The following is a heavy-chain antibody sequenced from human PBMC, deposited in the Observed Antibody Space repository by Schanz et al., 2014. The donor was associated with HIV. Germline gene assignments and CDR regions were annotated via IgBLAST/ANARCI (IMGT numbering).Heavy chain of an antibody. CDR2: ISYDGRNK. J-gene: IGHJ6*02. CDR3: ARGTYSTPVQYYFYYGMDV. D-gene: IGHD2-15*01. CDR1: GFSFNNYG. Sequence: QVQLVESGGGVVQPRRSLRLSCAASGFSFNNYGMHWVRQAPGKGLEWVAVISYDGRNKYFGHSVKGRFTISRDNSKNTVYLQAKSLRPEDTAVYYCARGTYSTPVQYYFYYGMDVWGLGTTVTVSS. V-gene: IGHV3-30*03.